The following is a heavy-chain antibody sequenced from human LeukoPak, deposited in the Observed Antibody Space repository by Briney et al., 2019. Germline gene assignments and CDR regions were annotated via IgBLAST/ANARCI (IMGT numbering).Heavy chain of an antibody. CDR1: GYTFTDYY. CDR3: ATMLGYCSGGSCFPYDDAFDI. V-gene: IGHV1-2*02. J-gene: IGHJ3*02. Sequence: ASVKVSCKASGYTFTDYYIHWVRQAPGQGLEWMGWINPNSDATNYAQKFQARVTMTRDTAISTAYMELSRLRSDDTAVYYCATMLGYCSGGSCFPYDDAFDIWGQGTMVTVSS. CDR2: INPNSDAT. D-gene: IGHD2-15*01.